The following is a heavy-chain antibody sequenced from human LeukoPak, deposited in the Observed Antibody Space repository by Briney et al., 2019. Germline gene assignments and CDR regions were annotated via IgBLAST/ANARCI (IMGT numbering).Heavy chain of an antibody. D-gene: IGHD2-2*01. V-gene: IGHV3-23*01. CDR1: GFTFSSYA. Sequence: GGSLRLSCAPSGFTFSSYAMSWVRQAPGKGLEWVSAISGSGGSTYYADSVKGRFTLSRDNSKNTLYLQMNSLRAEDTAVYYCARSYQLLSTDAFDIWGQGTMVTVSS. J-gene: IGHJ3*02. CDR3: ARSYQLLSTDAFDI. CDR2: ISGSGGST.